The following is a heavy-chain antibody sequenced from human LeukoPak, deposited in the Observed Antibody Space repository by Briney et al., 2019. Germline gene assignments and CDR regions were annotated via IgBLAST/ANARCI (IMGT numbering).Heavy chain of an antibody. V-gene: IGHV3-21*01. CDR3: ARVGYGSGSYFESEYFDY. D-gene: IGHD3-10*01. Sequence: GTLRLSCAASGFTFSSYGMHWVRQAPGKGLEWVSSISSSSSYIYYADSVKGRFTISRDNAKNSLYLQMNSLRAEDTAVYYCARVGYGSGSYFESEYFDYWGQGTLVTVSS. J-gene: IGHJ4*02. CDR1: GFTFSSYG. CDR2: ISSSSSYI.